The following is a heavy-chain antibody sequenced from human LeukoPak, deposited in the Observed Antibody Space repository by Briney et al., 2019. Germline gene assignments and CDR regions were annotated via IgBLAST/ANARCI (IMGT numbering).Heavy chain of an antibody. CDR1: GFTFYSYA. D-gene: IGHD3-10*01. CDR3: ASLGEFDY. J-gene: IGHJ4*02. V-gene: IGHV3-23*01. CDR2: FSGSGGST. Sequence: GGSLRLSCAASGFTFYSYAMNWVRQAPGKGLEWVSTFSGSGGSTYYADSVKGRFTISRDNSKNTLYLQMNSLRAEDTAVYYCASLGEFDYWGQGTLVTVSS.